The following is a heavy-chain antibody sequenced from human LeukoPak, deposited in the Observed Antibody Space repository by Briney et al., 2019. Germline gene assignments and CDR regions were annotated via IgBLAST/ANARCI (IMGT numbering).Heavy chain of an antibody. CDR2: IYSGGST. CDR1: GFTVSSNY. CDR3: ASSYDSSQFDY. Sequence: GGSLRLSCAASGFTVSSNYMSWVRQAPGKGLEWVSVIYSGGSTYYADSVKGRFTISRDNSKNTLYLQMNSLRAEDTAVYCCASSYDSSQFDYWGQGTLVTVSS. D-gene: IGHD3-22*01. J-gene: IGHJ4*02. V-gene: IGHV3-53*01.